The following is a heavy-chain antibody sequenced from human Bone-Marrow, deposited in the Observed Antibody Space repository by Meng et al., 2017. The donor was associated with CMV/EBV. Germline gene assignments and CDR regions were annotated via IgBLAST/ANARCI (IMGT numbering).Heavy chain of an antibody. CDR1: GGSISSSSDY. V-gene: IGHV4-39*07. J-gene: IGHJ6*02. CDR3: ARGLRYCSSTSCYRPYYYYYYGMDV. Sequence: GSLRLSCTVSGGSISSSSDYWGWIRQPPGKGLEWIGEINHSGSTNYNPSLKSRITISVDTSKNQFSLKLSSVTAADTAVYYCARGLRYCSSTSCYRPYYYYYYGMDVWGQGTTVTGSS. CDR2: INHSGST. D-gene: IGHD2-2*02.